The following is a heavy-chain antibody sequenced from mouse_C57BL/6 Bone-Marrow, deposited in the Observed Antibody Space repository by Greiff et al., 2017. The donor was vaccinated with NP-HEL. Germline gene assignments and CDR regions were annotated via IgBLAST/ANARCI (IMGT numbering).Heavy chain of an antibody. CDR3: ARHAPSWGAMDY. D-gene: IGHD6-1*01. CDR2: ISNGGGST. CDR1: GFTFSDYY. Sequence: EVNLVESGGGLVQPGGSLKLSCAASGFTFSDYYMYWVRQTPEKRLEWVAYISNGGGSTYYPDTVKGRFTISRDNAKNTLYLQMSRLKSEDTAMYYCARHAPSWGAMDYWGQGTSVTVSS. V-gene: IGHV5-12*01. J-gene: IGHJ4*01.